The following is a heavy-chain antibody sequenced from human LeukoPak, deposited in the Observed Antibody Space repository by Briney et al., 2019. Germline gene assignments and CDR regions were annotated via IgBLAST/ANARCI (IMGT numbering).Heavy chain of an antibody. CDR1: GYSFTSYW. J-gene: IGHJ3*02. V-gene: IGHV5-51*01. CDR2: IYPGDSDT. Sequence: GESLKISCKGSGYSFTSYWIGWVRQMPGKGLEWMGIIYPGDSDTRYSPSFQGQVTISADKSISTAYLQWSSLKASDTAMYYCSRPRIVGATDDAFGIWGQGTMVTVSS. CDR3: SRPRIVGATDDAFGI. D-gene: IGHD1-26*01.